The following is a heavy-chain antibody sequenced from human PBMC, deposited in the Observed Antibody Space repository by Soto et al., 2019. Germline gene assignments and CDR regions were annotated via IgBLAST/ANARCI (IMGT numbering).Heavy chain of an antibody. CDR1: GYTFTSYG. D-gene: IGHD3-3*01. V-gene: IGHV1-18*04. CDR3: ARDMGATIFGVVYYYYGMDV. CDR2: ISAYNGNT. Sequence: ASVKVSCKASGYTFTSYGISWVRQAPGQGLEWMGWISAYNGNTNYAQKLQGRVTMTTDTSTSTAYMELRSLRSDDTAVYYCARDMGATIFGVVYYYYGMDVWGQGTTVTVSS. J-gene: IGHJ6*02.